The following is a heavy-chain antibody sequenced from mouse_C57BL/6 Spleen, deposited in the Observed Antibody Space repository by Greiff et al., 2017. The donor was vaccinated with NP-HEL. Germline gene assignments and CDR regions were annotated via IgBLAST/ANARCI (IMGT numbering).Heavy chain of an antibody. V-gene: IGHV1-69*01. Sequence: QVQLQQPGAELVMPGASVKLSCKASGYTFTSYWMHWVKQRPGQGLEWIGEIDPSDSYTNYNQKFKGKSTLTVDKSSSTAYMQLSSLTSEDSAVYYCAILGPHSYYNRDWFAYWGQGTLVTVSA. J-gene: IGHJ3*01. CDR2: IDPSDSYT. CDR3: AILGPHSYYNRDWFAY. D-gene: IGHD2-12*01. CDR1: GYTFTSYW.